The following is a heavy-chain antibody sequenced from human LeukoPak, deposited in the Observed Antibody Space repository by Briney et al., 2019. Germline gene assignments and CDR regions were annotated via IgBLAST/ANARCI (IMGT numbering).Heavy chain of an antibody. CDR3: VRWGDYDVLTGYYVPDY. CDR2: ITGSGAVT. Sequence: GASLRLSCAASGFTFSNYAMSWVRQAPGKGLEWVSAITGSGAVTYYADSVKGRFTISRENSKNTLYLQLNSLRAEDTAVYYCVRWGDYDVLTGYYVPDYWGQGSLVTVS. V-gene: IGHV3-23*01. J-gene: IGHJ4*02. D-gene: IGHD3-9*01. CDR1: GFTFSNYA.